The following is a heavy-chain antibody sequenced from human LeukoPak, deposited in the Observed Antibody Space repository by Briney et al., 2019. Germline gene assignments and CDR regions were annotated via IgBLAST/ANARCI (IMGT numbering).Heavy chain of an antibody. V-gene: IGHV3-48*01. CDR3: ARKGSGYDLSGDY. CDR2: ISSSSSTI. CDR1: GFTFSSYE. J-gene: IGHJ4*02. Sequence: GGSLRLSCAASGFTFSSYEMNWVRQAPGKGLEWVSYISSSSSTIYYADSVKGRFTISRDNAKNSLYLQMNSLRAEDTAVYYCARKGSGYDLSGDYWGQGTLVTVSS. D-gene: IGHD5-12*01.